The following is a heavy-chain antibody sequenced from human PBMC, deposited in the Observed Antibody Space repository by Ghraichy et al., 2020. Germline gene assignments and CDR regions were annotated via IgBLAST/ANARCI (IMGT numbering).Heavy chain of an antibody. CDR3: VKGSNSDEHRYYFDY. CDR2: VNPSGGST. CDR1: GYTFTSYY. V-gene: IGHV1-46*01. Sequence: ASVKVSCKASGYTFTSYYLHWVRQAPGQGLEWMGVVNPSGGSTGYAQKFQGRVTLTRDTSTSTVYMELSSLRSEDTAVYYCVKGSNSDEHRYYFDYWGQGTLVTVSS. D-gene: IGHD1-26*01. J-gene: IGHJ4*02.